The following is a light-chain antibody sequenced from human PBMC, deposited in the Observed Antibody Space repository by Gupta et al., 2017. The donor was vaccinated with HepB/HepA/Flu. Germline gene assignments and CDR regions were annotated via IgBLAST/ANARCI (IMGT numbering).Light chain of an antibody. J-gene: IGLJ3*02. Sequence: QSVMTPERSVTVSPGGIVTLPCSSRTGAVTSRFYTNWFPQKPGQAPRSLIYSTDNKHSWTPARFSGSLLGCKAALTLSGVQPEDEAEDYCLLYYGGDQAWVFGGGTKLTVL. V-gene: IGLV7-43*01. CDR1: TGAVTSRFY. CDR2: STD. CDR3: LLYYGGDQAWV.